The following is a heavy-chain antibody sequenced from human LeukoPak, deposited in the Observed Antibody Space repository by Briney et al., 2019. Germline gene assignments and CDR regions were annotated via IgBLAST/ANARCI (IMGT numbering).Heavy chain of an antibody. CDR2: TVGGGDGT. CDR1: GFTFSSYA. V-gene: IGHV3-23*01. CDR3: AKEALGYFDY. Sequence: GGSLRLSCAASGFTFSSYAMHWVRRAPGKGLEWVAVTVGGGDGTYYADSVKGRFTISRDNSKYTLSLQMNSLRAEDTAVYYCAKEALGYFDYWGQGALVTVSS. J-gene: IGHJ4*02.